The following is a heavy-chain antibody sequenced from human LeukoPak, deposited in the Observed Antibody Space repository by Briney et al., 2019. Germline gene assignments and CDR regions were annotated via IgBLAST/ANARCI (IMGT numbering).Heavy chain of an antibody. D-gene: IGHD2-15*01. CDR1: GGSFSGYY. CDR3: ARGLSLRVVVAAIRRSTAFDI. J-gene: IGHJ3*02. CDR2: INHSGST. Sequence: SETLSLTCAVYGGSFSGYYWSWIRQPPGKGLEWIGEINHSGSTNYNPSLKSRVTISVDTSKNQFSLKLSSVTAADTAVYYCARGLSLRVVVAAIRRSTAFDIWGQGTMVTVSS. V-gene: IGHV4-34*01.